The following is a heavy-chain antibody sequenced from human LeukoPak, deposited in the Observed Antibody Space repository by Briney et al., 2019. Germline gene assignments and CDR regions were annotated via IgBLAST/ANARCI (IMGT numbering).Heavy chain of an antibody. D-gene: IGHD3-10*01. V-gene: IGHV4-59*01. CDR3: ARVPRGFGELLYAFDI. CDR1: GGSISSSY. Sequence: SETLSLTCTVSGGSISSSYWSWIRQPPGKGLEWIGYVSYSGSTYYNPSLEGRVTISVDTSKNQFSLKLSSVTAADTAVYYCARVPRGFGELLYAFDIWGQGTMVTVSS. J-gene: IGHJ3*02. CDR2: VSYSGST.